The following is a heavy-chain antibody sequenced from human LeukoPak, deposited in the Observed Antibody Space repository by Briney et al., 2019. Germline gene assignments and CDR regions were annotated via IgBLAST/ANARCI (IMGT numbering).Heavy chain of an antibody. CDR2: IIGTGGST. Sequence: GGSLRLSCAASGFTFGTYAMNWVRQAPGKGLEWVSSIIGTGGSTYYADSVKGRFTISRDNSKNTLYLQMNSLRAEDTAVYYCARVVESDAFDIWGQGTMVTVSS. CDR3: ARVVESDAFDI. J-gene: IGHJ3*02. V-gene: IGHV3-23*01. CDR1: GFTFGTYA. D-gene: IGHD2-21*01.